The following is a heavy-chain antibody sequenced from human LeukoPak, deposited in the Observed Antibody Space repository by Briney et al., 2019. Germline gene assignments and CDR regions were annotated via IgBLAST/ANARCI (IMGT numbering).Heavy chain of an antibody. CDR2: INPNSGDT. D-gene: IGHD4-17*01. Sequence: ASVKVSCKASGYTFTGYHMHWVRQAPGQGLEWMGRINPNSGDTNYAQKFQGRVTMTRDTSIGTAYMELSRLRSDDTAVYSCARGDFGDYYFDYWGQGTLVTVSS. V-gene: IGHV1-2*06. CDR1: GYTFTGYH. J-gene: IGHJ4*02. CDR3: ARGDFGDYYFDY.